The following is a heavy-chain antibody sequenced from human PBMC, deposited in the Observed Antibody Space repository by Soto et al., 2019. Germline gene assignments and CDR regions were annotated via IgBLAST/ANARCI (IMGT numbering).Heavy chain of an antibody. D-gene: IGHD1-1*01. CDR2: INPNTGTT. CDR1: AYSFTTYY. Sequence: QVQLVQSGAEVKKPGASVKVSCKASAYSFTTYYIHWVRQAPGQGLEWVGKINPNTGTTAYAQKFQGRGTVIKDTSTRTVYMELSSLRSEDTAVYFCAGEASTTGTTFDYWGQGTLVTVSS. J-gene: IGHJ4*02. CDR3: AGEASTTGTTFDY. V-gene: IGHV1-46*03.